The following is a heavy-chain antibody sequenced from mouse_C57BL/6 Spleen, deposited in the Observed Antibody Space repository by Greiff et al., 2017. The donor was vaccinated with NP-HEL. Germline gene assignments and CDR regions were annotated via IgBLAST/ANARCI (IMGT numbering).Heavy chain of an antibody. CDR2: ISGGGGNT. Sequence: EVKLVESGGGLVKPGGSLKLSCAASGFTFSSYTMSWVRQTPEKRLEWVATISGGGGNTYYPDSVKGRFTISRDNAKNTLYLQMSSLRSEDTALYYCARHGASGDGFAYWGQGTLVTVSA. CDR1: GFTFSSYT. D-gene: IGHD3-1*01. V-gene: IGHV5-9*01. CDR3: ARHGASGDGFAY. J-gene: IGHJ3*01.